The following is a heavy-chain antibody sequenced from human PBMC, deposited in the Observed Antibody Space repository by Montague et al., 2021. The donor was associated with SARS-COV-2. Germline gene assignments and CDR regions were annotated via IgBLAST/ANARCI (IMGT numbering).Heavy chain of an antibody. CDR2: ISHEGSYK. J-gene: IGHJ6*02. D-gene: IGHD3-3*01. CDR1: GFTFSSYA. CDR3: ARDLESTGYLDPYYYHGMDV. Sequence: SLRLSCAASGFTFSSYALHWVRQAPGKGLEWVADISHEGSYKYYADSVKGRFTISRDNSKNTLYLDMNSLRAEDTALYYCARDLESTGYLDPYYYHGMDVWGQGTTVTVS. V-gene: IGHV3-30*04.